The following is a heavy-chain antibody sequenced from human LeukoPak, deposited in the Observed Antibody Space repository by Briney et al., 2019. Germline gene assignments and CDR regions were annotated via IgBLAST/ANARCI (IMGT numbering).Heavy chain of an antibody. CDR2: IYYSGST. Sequence: PSETLSLTCTVSGGSISSYYWSWIRQSPGKGLEWIGYIYYSGSTNYNPSLKSRVTISVDTSKNQFSLKLSSVTAADTAVYYCARDIGYCSGGSCYSGYAYNYYYYMDVWGKGTTVTVSS. CDR1: GGSISSYY. CDR3: ARDIGYCSGGSCYSGYAYNYYYYMDV. J-gene: IGHJ6*03. D-gene: IGHD2-15*01. V-gene: IGHV4-59*01.